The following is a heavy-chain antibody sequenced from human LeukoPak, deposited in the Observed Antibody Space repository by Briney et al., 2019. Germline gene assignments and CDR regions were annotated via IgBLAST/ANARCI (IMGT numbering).Heavy chain of an antibody. CDR1: GRSISSSIYS. D-gene: IGHD4-23*01. V-gene: IGHV4-39*01. J-gene: IGHJ3*02. CDR2: TYYSGST. CDR3: ATSGNYSETGGNPYDALDI. Sequence: SETLSLTCSVSGRSISSSIYSWGWFRQPPGKGLDGIGSTYYSGSTYYNPPLKSRVTISVDPSKNRFSLKLISVKAANTAVYYCATSGNYSETGGNPYDALDIWGQGTMVTVSS.